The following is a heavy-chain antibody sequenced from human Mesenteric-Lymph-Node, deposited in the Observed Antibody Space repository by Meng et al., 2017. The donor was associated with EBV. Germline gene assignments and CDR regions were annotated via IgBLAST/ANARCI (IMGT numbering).Heavy chain of an antibody. Sequence: IPLNEFGPSLVNPTQTLTLTLTFSGFSLPTRGVAVSWIRQPPGKALECLGIIYWDDDKHYSPSLKSRLTITRDTSKSQVVLTMTNMDPVDTATYYCSHRRSDFAGNIIVDYWGHGTLVTVSS. CDR3: SHRRSDFAGNIIVDY. J-gene: IGHJ4*01. D-gene: IGHD6-13*01. CDR2: IYWDDDK. CDR1: GFSLPTRGVA. V-gene: IGHV2-5*02.